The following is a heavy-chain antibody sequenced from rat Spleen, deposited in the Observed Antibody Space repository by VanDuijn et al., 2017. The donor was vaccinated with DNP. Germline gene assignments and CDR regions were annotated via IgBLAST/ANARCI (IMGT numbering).Heavy chain of an antibody. CDR3: AIYFYSGDNWFGY. V-gene: IGHV5-25*01. Sequence: EVQLVESGGDLVQPGRSLKLSCVGSGFTFNNFWMTWVRQAPTKGLEWVAYISYDGGDSYNGDSVKGRFTISRDNAKSTLYLQMNSLRSEDTATYFCAIYFYSGDNWFGYWGQGTLVTVSS. CDR2: ISYDGGDS. J-gene: IGHJ3*01. D-gene: IGHD1-1*01. CDR1: GFTFNNFW.